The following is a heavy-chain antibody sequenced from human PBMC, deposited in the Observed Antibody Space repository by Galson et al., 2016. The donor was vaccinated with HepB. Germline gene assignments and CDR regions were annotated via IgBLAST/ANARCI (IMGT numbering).Heavy chain of an antibody. CDR1: GTSIDSTNW. J-gene: IGHJ5*02. CDR2: TYHSGST. Sequence: ETLSLTCAVSGTSIDSTNWWSWVRQPPGEGLEWIGHTYHSGSTDYHPSLKSRVTISVDRSKNHFSLKMSPVTAADTAVYYCARVGRFGGWYEWGWLDPWGQGILVTVSS. D-gene: IGHD6-19*01. V-gene: IGHV4-4*02. CDR3: ARVGRFGGWYEWGWLDP.